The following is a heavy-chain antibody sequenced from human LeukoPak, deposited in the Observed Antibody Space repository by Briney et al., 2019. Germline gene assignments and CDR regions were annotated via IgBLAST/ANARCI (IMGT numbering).Heavy chain of an antibody. CDR2: IYYSGST. CDR1: GGSISSYY. J-gene: IGHJ5*02. CDR3: ARASIATHWFDP. Sequence: SETLSLTCTVSGGSISSYYWSWIRQPPGKGLEWIGYIYYSGSTYYNPSLKSRVTISLDTSKNQFSLKLSSVTAADAAVYYCARASIATHWFDPWGQGTLVTVSS. D-gene: IGHD6-6*01. V-gene: IGHV4-59*12.